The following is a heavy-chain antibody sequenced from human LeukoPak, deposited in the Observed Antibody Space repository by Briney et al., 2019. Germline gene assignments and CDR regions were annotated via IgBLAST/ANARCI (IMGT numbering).Heavy chain of an antibody. CDR2: INPNSGGT. Sequence: GASVKVSCKASGYTFTDYYVHWVRQAPGQGLEWMGWINPNSGGTNYAQKFQGRVTMTRDTSISTAYMELSRLKSDDTAVYHCERDVTTDFWFDPWGQGTLVTVSS. V-gene: IGHV1-2*02. D-gene: IGHD4-11*01. CDR3: ERDVTTDFWFDP. J-gene: IGHJ5*02. CDR1: GYTFTDYY.